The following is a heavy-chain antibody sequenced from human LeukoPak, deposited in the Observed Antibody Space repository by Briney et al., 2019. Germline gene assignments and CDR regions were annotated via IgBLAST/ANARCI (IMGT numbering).Heavy chain of an antibody. Sequence: GGSLRLSCAASGFTFSSYSMNWVRQAPGKGLEWVGRIKSKTNGGTADYSAPVEGRFTISRDDSKNTLDLQMNSLKTEDTAVYYCATAGAGLWGQGTLVTVSS. V-gene: IGHV3-15*01. CDR1: GFTFSSYS. D-gene: IGHD1-14*01. J-gene: IGHJ4*02. CDR2: IKSKTNGGTA. CDR3: ATAGAGL.